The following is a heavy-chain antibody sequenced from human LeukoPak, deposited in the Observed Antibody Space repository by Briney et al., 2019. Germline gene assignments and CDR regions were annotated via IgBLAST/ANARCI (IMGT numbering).Heavy chain of an antibody. CDR2: ISYDGSNK. V-gene: IGHV3-30-3*01. CDR3: ARGTYYDFWSGTLDY. CDR1: GFTFSSYW. Sequence: GGSLRLSCAASGFTFSSYWMSWVRQAPGKGLEWVAVISYDGSNKYYADSVKGRFTISRDNSKNTLYLQMNSLRAEDTAVYYCARGTYYDFWSGTLDYWGQGTLVTVSS. D-gene: IGHD3-3*01. J-gene: IGHJ4*02.